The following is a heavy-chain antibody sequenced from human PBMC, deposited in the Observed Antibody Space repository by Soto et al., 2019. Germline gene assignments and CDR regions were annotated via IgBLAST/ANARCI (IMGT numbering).Heavy chain of an antibody. J-gene: IGHJ4*02. CDR2: ISYDGSKT. Sequence: PGGSLRLSCAASGFTFSSYGMHWVRQAPGKGLEWVAVISYDGSKTHYADSVRGRFTISRDNSNNTLSLQMSNLRPEDTALYYCAREGGNGYSYGYSFDYWGQGTQVTVSS. CDR3: AREGGNGYSYGYSFDY. D-gene: IGHD5-18*01. V-gene: IGHV3-30*03. CDR1: GFTFSSYG.